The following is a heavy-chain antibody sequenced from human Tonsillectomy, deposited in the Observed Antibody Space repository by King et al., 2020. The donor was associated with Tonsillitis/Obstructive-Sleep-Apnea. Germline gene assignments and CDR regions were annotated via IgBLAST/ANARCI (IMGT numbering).Heavy chain of an antibody. CDR3: ARVVLYDSSGYSHAFDI. D-gene: IGHD3-22*01. Sequence: QVQLQESGPGLVKPSETLSLTCTVSGGSISSYYWSWIRQPPGKGLEWIGYIYYSGSTNYNPSLKSRVTISVDTSKNQFSLKLSSVTAADTAVYYCARVVLYDSSGYSHAFDIWGQGTMVTVSS. CDR1: GGSISSYY. V-gene: IGHV4-59*01. J-gene: IGHJ3*02. CDR2: IYYSGST.